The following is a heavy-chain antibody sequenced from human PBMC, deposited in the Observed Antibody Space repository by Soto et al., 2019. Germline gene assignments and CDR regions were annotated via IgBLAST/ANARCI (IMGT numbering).Heavy chain of an antibody. Sequence: QVRLEESGPGLVKPSETLSLICSVSGGSVNNANYFWNWIRHHPENGLEWIGYIYYSGSTRYNPSFKNRATLSIDTSKNQFSLRLNSVTVADTAVYFCARDADYGGSWGGMDVWGRGTTVTVSS. CDR2: IYYSGST. D-gene: IGHD4-17*01. CDR3: ARDADYGGSWGGMDV. J-gene: IGHJ6*02. CDR1: GGSVNNANYF. V-gene: IGHV4-31*03.